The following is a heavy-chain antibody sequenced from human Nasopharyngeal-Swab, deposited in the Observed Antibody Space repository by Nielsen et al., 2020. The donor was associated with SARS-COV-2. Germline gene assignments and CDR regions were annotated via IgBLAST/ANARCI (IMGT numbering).Heavy chain of an antibody. J-gene: IGHJ4*02. V-gene: IGHV3-13*05. CDR3: AKDYGSGSYYSYNY. D-gene: IGHD3-10*01. CDR1: GFTFSSYD. CDR2: IGTAGDP. Sequence: GGSLRLSCAASGFTFSSYDMHWVRQATGKGLEWVSAIGTAGDPYYPGSVKGRFTISRENAKNSLYLQMNSLRAEDTAVYYCAKDYGSGSYYSYNYWGQGTLVTVSS.